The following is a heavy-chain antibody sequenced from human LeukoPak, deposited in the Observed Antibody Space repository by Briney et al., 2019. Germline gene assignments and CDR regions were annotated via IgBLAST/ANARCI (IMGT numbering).Heavy chain of an antibody. J-gene: IGHJ3*02. CDR3: ARDRVVVVPAAINKDAFDI. Sequence: SETLSLTCTVSGGSISSYYWSWIRQPPGKGLEWIGYIYYSGSTNYNPSLKSRVTISVDTSKYQFSLKLSSVTAADTAVYYCARDRVVVVPAAINKDAFDIWGQGTMVTVSS. D-gene: IGHD2-2*02. V-gene: IGHV4-59*01. CDR1: GGSISSYY. CDR2: IYYSGST.